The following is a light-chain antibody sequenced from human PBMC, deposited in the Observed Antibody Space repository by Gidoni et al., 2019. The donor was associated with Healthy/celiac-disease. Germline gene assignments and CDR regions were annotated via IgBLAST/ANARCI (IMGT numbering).Light chain of an antibody. J-gene: IGLJ2*01. CDR1: AWTKQY. CDR2: KDS. V-gene: IGLV3-25*03. CDR3: QSADSSGTGV. Sequence: SSALTQPPSVSVPPGQTATITCAGDAWTKQYAYWYQLKPCQAPVLVIYKDSERPAGIPERFSGSSSGTTVTFTISGVQAEDEADDYGQSADSSGTGVFGGGTKLTVL.